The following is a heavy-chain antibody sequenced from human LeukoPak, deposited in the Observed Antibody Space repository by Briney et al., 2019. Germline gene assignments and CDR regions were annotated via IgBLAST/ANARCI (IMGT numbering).Heavy chain of an antibody. CDR2: ISISGSKT. J-gene: IGHJ4*02. Sequence: PGGSLRLSCAASEFDFSSHAMTRVRQAPGKGLEWVSAISISGSKTYYADSVKGRFTISRDNSKNTLYLQMNSLRAEDTAVYYCAKLRSVAGTVWYFDYWGQGTLVTVSS. V-gene: IGHV3-23*01. CDR1: EFDFSSHA. CDR3: AKLRSVAGTVWYFDY. D-gene: IGHD6-19*01.